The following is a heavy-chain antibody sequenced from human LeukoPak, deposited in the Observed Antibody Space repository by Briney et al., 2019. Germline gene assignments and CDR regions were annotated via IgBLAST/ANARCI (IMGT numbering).Heavy chain of an antibody. CDR1: GGSISSNNW. CDR3: ATNSIGYCSGGSCYQVSDY. Sequence: PSETLSLTCAVSGGSISSNNWWSWVRQPPGKGLEWIGEIYHSGSTNYNPSLKSRFTISVDKSKKQFSLKLSSVTAADTAVYYCATNSIGYCSGGSCYQVSDYWGQGTLVTVSS. J-gene: IGHJ4*02. V-gene: IGHV4-4*02. D-gene: IGHD2-15*01. CDR2: IYHSGST.